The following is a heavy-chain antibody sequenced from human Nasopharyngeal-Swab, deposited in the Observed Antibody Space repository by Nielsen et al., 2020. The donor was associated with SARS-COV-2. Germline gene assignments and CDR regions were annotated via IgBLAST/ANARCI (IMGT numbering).Heavy chain of an antibody. CDR2: INPNSGGT. Sequence: ASVKVSCKASGYTFTGYYMHWVRQAPGQGLEWMGWINPNSGGTNYAQKFQGRVTMTRDTSISTAYMELSSLRSEDTAVYYCARGRRYCSGGSCYYFDYWGQGTLVTVSS. J-gene: IGHJ4*02. CDR1: GYTFTGYY. CDR3: ARGRRYCSGGSCYYFDY. D-gene: IGHD2-15*01. V-gene: IGHV1-2*02.